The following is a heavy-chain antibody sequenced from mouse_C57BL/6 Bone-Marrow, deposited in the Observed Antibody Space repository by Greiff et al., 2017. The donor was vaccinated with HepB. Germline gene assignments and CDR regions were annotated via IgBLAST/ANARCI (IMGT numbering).Heavy chain of an antibody. J-gene: IGHJ4*01. V-gene: IGHV7-1*01. D-gene: IGHD2-5*01. Sequence: EVKVVDSGGGLVQSGRSLRLSCATSGFTFSDFYMEWVRQAPGKGLEWIAASRNKANDYTTEYSASVKGRFIVSRDTSQSILYLQMNALRAEDTAIYYCARDGALYYSNYVGYAMDYWGQGTSVTVSS. CDR1: GFTFSDFY. CDR2: SRNKANDYTT. CDR3: ARDGALYYSNYVGYAMDY.